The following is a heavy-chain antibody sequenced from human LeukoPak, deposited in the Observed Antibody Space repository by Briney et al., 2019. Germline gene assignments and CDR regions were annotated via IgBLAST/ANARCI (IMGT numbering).Heavy chain of an antibody. Sequence: GGSLRLSCAASGFXFSSYAMSWVRQAPGKGLEWVSGISGRGGSTYYADSVKGRFTISRDSSKNTLCLQLNSLRAEDTAVYYCAKVRDTGGYWHQAFDYWGQGTLVTVSS. CDR2: ISGRGGST. J-gene: IGHJ4*02. CDR3: AKVRDTGGYWHQAFDY. CDR1: GFXFSSYA. D-gene: IGHD3-22*01. V-gene: IGHV3-23*01.